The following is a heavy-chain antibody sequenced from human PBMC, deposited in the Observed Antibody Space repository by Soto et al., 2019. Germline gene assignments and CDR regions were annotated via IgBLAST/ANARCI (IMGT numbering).Heavy chain of an antibody. CDR2: ISSSSSYI. V-gene: IGHV3-21*01. D-gene: IGHD2-2*01. CDR3: ARDKCSSSTSCYYYGMDV. Sequence: RVSCAASEFTFSSYSMNRVRQTPGKGLEWVSSISSSSSYIYYADSVKGRFTIPRDNAKNSLYLQMNSLRAEDTAVYYCARDKCSSSTSCYYYGMDVWGQGTTVTVS. J-gene: IGHJ6*02. CDR1: EFTFSSYS.